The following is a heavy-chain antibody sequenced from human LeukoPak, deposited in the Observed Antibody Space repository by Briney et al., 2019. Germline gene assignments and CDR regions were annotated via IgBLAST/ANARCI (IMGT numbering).Heavy chain of an antibody. CDR2: IRRDGRSK. Sequence: GGPLRLSCAASGFTFTDFGMHWVRQAPGKGLDWVSHIRRDGRSKFYAESVKGRFTISRDNSKNTLYLQMNSLRAEDTAVYYCAKDRDDYGDDCWGQGILVTVST. J-gene: IGHJ4*02. V-gene: IGHV3-30*02. CDR3: AKDRDDYGDDC. D-gene: IGHD4-17*01. CDR1: GFTFTDFG.